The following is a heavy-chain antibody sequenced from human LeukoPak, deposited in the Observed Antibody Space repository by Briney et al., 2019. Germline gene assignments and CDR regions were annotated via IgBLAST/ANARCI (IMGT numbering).Heavy chain of an antibody. Sequence: GGSLRLSCTASGFTFSSYSMNWVRQAPGKGLEWVSSISSSSSYIYYADSVKGRFTISRDNAKNSLYLQMNSLRAEDTAVYYCASPSRAVPAAHDAFDIWGQGTMVTVSS. CDR1: GFTFSSYS. CDR3: ASPSRAVPAAHDAFDI. J-gene: IGHJ3*02. V-gene: IGHV3-21*01. D-gene: IGHD2-2*01. CDR2: ISSSSSYI.